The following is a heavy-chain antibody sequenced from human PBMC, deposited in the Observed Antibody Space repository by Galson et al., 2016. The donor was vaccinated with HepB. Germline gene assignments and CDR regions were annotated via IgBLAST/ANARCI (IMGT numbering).Heavy chain of an antibody. J-gene: IGHJ6*02. V-gene: IGHV3-7*03. CDR1: GFPFSRYW. D-gene: IGHD3-16*01. Sequence: SLRLSCATSGFPFSRYWMTWVRQAPGKGLEWVANIRQDESERYYVDSVKGRFTISRDNAKSTLYLQMNSLRAEDTAVYYCARDGGYQSAPSPYGMVVWGQGTTVTVSS. CDR2: IRQDESER. CDR3: ARDGGYQSAPSPYGMVV.